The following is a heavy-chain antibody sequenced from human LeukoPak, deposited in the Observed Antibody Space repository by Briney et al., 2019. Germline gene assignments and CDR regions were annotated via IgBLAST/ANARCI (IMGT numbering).Heavy chain of an antibody. CDR3: ATGSSGWYEEY. CDR1: GFTFSSYA. D-gene: IGHD6-19*01. Sequence: GGSLRLSCAASGFTFSSYAMSWVRQAPGKGLEWVSAISGSGGSTYYADSVKGRFTISRDNAKNTLYLQMNSLRAEDTAVYYCATGSSGWYEEYWGQGTLVTVSS. CDR2: ISGSGGST. V-gene: IGHV3-23*01. J-gene: IGHJ4*02.